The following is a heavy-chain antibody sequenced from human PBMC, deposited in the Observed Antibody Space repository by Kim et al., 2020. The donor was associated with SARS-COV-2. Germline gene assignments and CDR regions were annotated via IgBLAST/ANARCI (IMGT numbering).Heavy chain of an antibody. CDR2: IIPMFAMT. J-gene: IGHJ3*02. CDR1: GGTFS. CDR3: ARGELPDDALHM. Sequence: SVKVSCKASGGTFSWVRQAPGQGLEWLGRIIPMFAMTNYAQKFQGRVTITADKSTSTAYLELSSLRSEDTAVYYCARGELPDDALHMWGQGTMVTVSS. V-gene: IGHV1-69*04. D-gene: IGHD1-7*01.